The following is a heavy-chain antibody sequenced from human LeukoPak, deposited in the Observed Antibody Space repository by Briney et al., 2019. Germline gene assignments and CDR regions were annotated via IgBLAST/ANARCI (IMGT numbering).Heavy chain of an antibody. Sequence: GGSLRLSCAASGFTFDDYGMSWVRQAPGKGLEWVSGINWNGGSTGYVDSVKGRFTISRDNAKNSLYLQMNSLRAEDTALYHCARALYYDFWSGSPDDAFDIWGQGTMVTVSS. CDR3: ARALYYDFWSGSPDDAFDI. CDR2: INWNGGST. V-gene: IGHV3-20*01. J-gene: IGHJ3*02. CDR1: GFTFDDYG. D-gene: IGHD3-3*01.